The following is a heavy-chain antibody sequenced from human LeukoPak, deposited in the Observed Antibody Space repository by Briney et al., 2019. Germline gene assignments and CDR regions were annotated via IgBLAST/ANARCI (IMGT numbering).Heavy chain of an antibody. Sequence: SQTLSLTCAISGDSVSSNSATWNWIRQSPSRGLEWLGRTYYRSKWYNDYAVSVKSRITINPDTSKNQFSLQLNSVTPEDTAVYYCARGPIVGATTARNPFDYWGRGTLVTVSS. D-gene: IGHD1-26*01. J-gene: IGHJ4*02. CDR3: ARGPIVGATTARNPFDY. CDR2: TYYRSKWYN. CDR1: GDSVSSNSAT. V-gene: IGHV6-1*01.